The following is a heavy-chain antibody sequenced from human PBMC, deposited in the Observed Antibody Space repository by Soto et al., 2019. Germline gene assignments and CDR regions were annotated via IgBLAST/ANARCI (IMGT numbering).Heavy chain of an antibody. Sequence: SETLSLTCTVSGGSISSYYWSWIRQPPWKGLEGIGYIYHSGSIYYNPSLKSRVTISVDRSKNQFSLKLSSVTAADTAVYYCARVPDYWGQGTLVTVSS. CDR2: IYHSGSI. V-gene: IGHV4-59*12. CDR3: ARVPDY. J-gene: IGHJ4*02. CDR1: GGSISSYY.